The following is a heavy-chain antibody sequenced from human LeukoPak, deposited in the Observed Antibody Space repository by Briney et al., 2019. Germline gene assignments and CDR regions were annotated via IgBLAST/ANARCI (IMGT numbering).Heavy chain of an antibody. D-gene: IGHD3-22*01. J-gene: IGHJ4*02. Sequence: GGSLRLSCAASGFTFSNYGLHWVRQAPGKGLEYVSAISSNGGTTYYANSVKGRCTISRDNSKNTLYLQMGSLRAEDVAVYYCATGYDNSGYYQYWGQGTLVTVSS. V-gene: IGHV3-64*01. CDR1: GFTFSNYG. CDR3: ATGYDNSGYYQY. CDR2: ISSNGGTT.